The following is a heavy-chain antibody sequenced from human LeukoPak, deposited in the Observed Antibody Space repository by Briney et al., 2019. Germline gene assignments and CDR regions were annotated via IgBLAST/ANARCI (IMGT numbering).Heavy chain of an antibody. CDR1: GYTLTELS. D-gene: IGHD6-19*01. V-gene: IGHV1-24*01. CDR3: ATDTGVGSGWYHPDY. CDR2: FDPEDGET. Sequence: GASVKVSCKVSGYTLTELSMHWVRQAPGKGLEWMGGFDPEDGETIYAQKFQGRVTMTEDTSTDTAYMELSSLRSEDTAVYYCATDTGVGSGWYHPDYWGQGTLVTVSS. J-gene: IGHJ4*02.